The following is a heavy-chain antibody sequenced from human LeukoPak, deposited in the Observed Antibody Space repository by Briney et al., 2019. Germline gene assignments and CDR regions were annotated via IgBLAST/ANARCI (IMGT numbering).Heavy chain of an antibody. J-gene: IGHJ6*03. Sequence: GGSLRLSCAASGFTFSSYAMSWVRQAPGKGLEWVSAISGSGGSTYYADSVKGRFTISRDNSKNTLSLQMNSLRAEDTAVYYCANTPKQYYYYMDVWGKGTSVTVSS. CDR2: ISGSGGST. CDR3: ANTPKQYYYYMDV. CDR1: GFTFSSYA. V-gene: IGHV3-23*01.